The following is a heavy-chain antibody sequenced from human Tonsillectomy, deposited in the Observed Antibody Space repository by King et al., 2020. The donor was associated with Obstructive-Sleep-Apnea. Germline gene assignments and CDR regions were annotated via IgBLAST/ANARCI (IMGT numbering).Heavy chain of an antibody. J-gene: IGHJ3*02. CDR1: GFIVSSNY. CDR3: ARDLGGEYDNSGSYFVQHDAFDI. V-gene: IGHV3-66*01. Sequence: VQLVESGGGLVQPGGSLRLSCAASGFIVSSNYMSWVRQAPGKGLEWVSVIYTAGGTYYADPVKGRFTISRDNSKNALYLQMNSLRVEDTAVYYCARDLGGEYDNSGSYFVQHDAFDIWGQGTMVTVSS. CDR2: IYTAGGT. D-gene: IGHD3-22*01.